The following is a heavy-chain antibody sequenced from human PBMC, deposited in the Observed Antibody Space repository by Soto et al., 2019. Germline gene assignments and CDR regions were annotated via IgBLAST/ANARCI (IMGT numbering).Heavy chain of an antibody. J-gene: IGHJ6*02. CDR2: INPNSGGT. CDR3: AKDIHGSSGYYQNRYGMDV. D-gene: IGHD3-22*01. Sequence: ASVKVSCKASGYTFTGYYMHWVRQAPGQGLEWMGWINPNSGGTNYAQKFQGWVTMTRDTSISTAYMEMSRLRAEDTAVYYCAKDIHGSSGYYQNRYGMDVWGQGTTVTVSS. CDR1: GYTFTGYY. V-gene: IGHV1-2*04.